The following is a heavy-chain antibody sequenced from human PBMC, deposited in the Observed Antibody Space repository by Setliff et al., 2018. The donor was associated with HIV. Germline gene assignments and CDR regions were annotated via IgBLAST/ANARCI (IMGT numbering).Heavy chain of an antibody. Sequence: PSETLSLTCAVSGYSIRSGYYWGWIRQPPGKGLEWIGSLYHSGSTKYNPSLKSRVTISADTSKNQFSLNLSSVTAAETAVYYCARVGYHGSGRYSFDYWGQGTLVTV. CDR3: ARVGYHGSGRYSFDY. J-gene: IGHJ4*02. CDR2: LYHSGST. D-gene: IGHD3-10*01. V-gene: IGHV4-38-2*01. CDR1: GYSIRSGYY.